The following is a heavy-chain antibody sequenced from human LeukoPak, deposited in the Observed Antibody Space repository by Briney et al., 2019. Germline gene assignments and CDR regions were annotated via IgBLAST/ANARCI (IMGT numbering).Heavy chain of an antibody. V-gene: IGHV4-39*01. J-gene: IGHJ6*02. CDR2: IYYSGST. D-gene: IGHD4-23*01. CDR3: ARRVRHHSYYYYGMDV. Sequence: TSETLSLTCTVSGGSISSSSYYWGWIRQPPGRGLEWIGSIYYSGSTYYNPSLKSRVTISVDTSKNQFSLKLSSVTAADTGVYNCARRVRHHSYYYYGMDVWGQGTTVTVSS. CDR1: GGSISSSSYY.